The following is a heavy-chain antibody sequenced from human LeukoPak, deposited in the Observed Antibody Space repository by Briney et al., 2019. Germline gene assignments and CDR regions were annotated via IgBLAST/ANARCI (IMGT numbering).Heavy chain of an antibody. J-gene: IGHJ6*03. D-gene: IGHD6-25*01. CDR2: IGTSSTTI. CDR1: GFTFSSYA. V-gene: IGHV3-48*01. Sequence: GGSLRLSCAASGFTFSSYAMHWVRQAPGKGLEWVSNIGTSSTTIYYADSVKGRFTISRDNAKNSLYLQMNSLRADDTAVYYCARFAAGGSYYYYMDVWGKGTTVTVSS. CDR3: ARFAAGGSYYYYMDV.